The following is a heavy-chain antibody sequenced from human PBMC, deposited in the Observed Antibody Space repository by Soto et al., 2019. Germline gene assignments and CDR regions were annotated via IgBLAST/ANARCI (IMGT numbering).Heavy chain of an antibody. J-gene: IGHJ5*02. Sequence: SETLSLTCTVSGGSISSYYWSWIRQPPGKGLEWIGYIYYSGSTNYNPSLKSRVTISVDTSKNQFSLKLSSVTAADTAVYYCARAMYYYDSSGYYYWFDPWGQGTLVTVSS. CDR2: IYYSGST. D-gene: IGHD3-22*01. CDR3: ARAMYYYDSSGYYYWFDP. V-gene: IGHV4-59*01. CDR1: GGSISSYY.